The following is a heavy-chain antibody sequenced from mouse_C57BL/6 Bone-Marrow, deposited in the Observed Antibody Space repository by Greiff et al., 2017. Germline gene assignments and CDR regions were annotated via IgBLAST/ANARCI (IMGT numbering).Heavy chain of an antibody. CDR1: GYTFTSYW. D-gene: IGHD1-1*01. Sequence: VQLQQPGAELVRPGTSVKLSCKASGYTFTSYWMHWVKQRPGQGLEWIGVIAPSDSYTNYNQKFKGKATLTVDTSSSTAYMQLSSLTSEDSAVYYCARGFMTTVVAPPWFAYWGQGTLVTVSA. V-gene: IGHV1-59*01. CDR2: IAPSDSYT. CDR3: ARGFMTTVVAPPWFAY. J-gene: IGHJ3*01.